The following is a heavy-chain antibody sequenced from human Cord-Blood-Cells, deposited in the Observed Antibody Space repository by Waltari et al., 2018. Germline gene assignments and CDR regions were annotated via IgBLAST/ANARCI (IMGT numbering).Heavy chain of an antibody. J-gene: IGHJ4*02. CDR2: IYYSGST. CDR1: GGSISSSSYH. CDR3: ARHRRLGEVDY. V-gene: IGHV4-39*01. D-gene: IGHD3-10*01. Sequence: QLQLQESGPGLVKPSETLSLTCTVSGGSISSSSYHWGWIRQPPGKGLEWIGSIYYSGSTYYNPSLKSRVTISVDTSKNQFSLKLSSVTAADTAVYYCARHRRLGEVDYWGQGTLVTVSS.